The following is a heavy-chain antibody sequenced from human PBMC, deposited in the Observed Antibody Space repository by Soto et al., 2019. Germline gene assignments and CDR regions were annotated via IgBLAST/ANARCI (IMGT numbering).Heavy chain of an antibody. CDR3: AREVNYNYYYYYMDV. D-gene: IGHD3-10*01. CDR2: IYYSGST. CDR1: GGSISSGGYY. Sequence: QVQLQESGPGLVKPSQTLSLTCTVSGGSISSGGYYWSWIRQHPGKGLEWIGYIYYSGSTYYNPSLKSRVTISVDTSKNQFSLKLSSLTAADTAVYYCAREVNYNYYYYYMDVWGKGTTVTVSS. V-gene: IGHV4-31*03. J-gene: IGHJ6*03.